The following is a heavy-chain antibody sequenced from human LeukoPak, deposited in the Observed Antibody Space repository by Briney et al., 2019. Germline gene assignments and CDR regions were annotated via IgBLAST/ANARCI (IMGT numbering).Heavy chain of an antibody. D-gene: IGHD4-23*01. CDR3: ASGYGGNSGWYYYYGMDV. J-gene: IGHJ6*02. CDR2: ISAYNGNT. Sequence: ASVKVSCKASGYTFTSYGISWVRQAPGQGLEWMGWISAYNGNTNYAQKLQGRVTMTTDTSTSTAHMELRSLRSDDTAVYYCASGYGGNSGWYYYYGMDVWGQGTTVTVSS. V-gene: IGHV1-18*01. CDR1: GYTFTSYG.